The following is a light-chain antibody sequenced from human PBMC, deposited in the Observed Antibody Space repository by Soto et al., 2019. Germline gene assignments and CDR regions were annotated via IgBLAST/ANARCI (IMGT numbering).Light chain of an antibody. CDR3: QQYKSSPLT. J-gene: IGKJ4*01. V-gene: IGKV4-1*01. CDR1: QSVLYNANNMNY. Sequence: DIVMTQSPDSLAVSLGERATINCKSSQSVLYNANNMNYLAWYQQKPGQPPKLLIYWASTRGSGVPDRFSGSGYGTDVTLTISSLQAEDVAVYYCQQYKSSPLTFGGETKVEIK. CDR2: WAS.